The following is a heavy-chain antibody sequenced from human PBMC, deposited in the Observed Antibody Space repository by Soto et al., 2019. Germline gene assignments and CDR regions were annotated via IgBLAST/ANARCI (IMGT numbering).Heavy chain of an antibody. CDR1: GASVTTGGYF. D-gene: IGHD3-10*01. V-gene: IGHV4-31*03. CDR3: AVHRATPGVALSNWFGP. J-gene: IGHJ5*02. Sequence: QVHLQESGPGQVRPSQTLSLTCTVSGASVTTGGYFWTWLRQHPGKGPEWIGYIHSRGSTSYNPSFPGRLPLALDSSKTHFPLTRTSVTAADTAVYYCAVHRATPGVALSNWFGPWGQGSLVTVSS. CDR2: IHSRGST.